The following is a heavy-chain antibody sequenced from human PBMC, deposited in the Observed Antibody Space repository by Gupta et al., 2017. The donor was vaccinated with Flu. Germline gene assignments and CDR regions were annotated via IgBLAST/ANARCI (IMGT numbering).Heavy chain of an antibody. CDR1: GFTFSFDW. CDR3: VRGGWELDY. Sequence: EVQLVESGGGLVQPGGSLRLACAASGFTFSFDWMAWVRQAPGKGLEWVAHIKEDGSQKYYVDSVKGRFTISRDSAKNLLYLQMNGLRAEDTAVYYCVRGGWELDYWGQGTLVTVSS. CDR2: IKEDGSQK. J-gene: IGHJ4*02. D-gene: IGHD1-26*01. V-gene: IGHV3-7*01.